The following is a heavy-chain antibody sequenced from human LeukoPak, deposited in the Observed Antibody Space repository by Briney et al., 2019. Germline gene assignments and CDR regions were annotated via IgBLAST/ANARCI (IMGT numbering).Heavy chain of an antibody. V-gene: IGHV1-18*01. CDR1: GYTFTSYG. CDR3: ARDYESSCYGSFDY. D-gene: IGHD3-22*01. CDR2: ISAYNGNT. Sequence: ASVKVSCKASGYTFTSYGISWERQAPGQGLEWIGWISAYNGNTNYAQKLQGRVTMTTDTSTSTAYMELRSLRSDATAVYYCARDYESSCYGSFDYWGQGTLVTVSS. J-gene: IGHJ4*02.